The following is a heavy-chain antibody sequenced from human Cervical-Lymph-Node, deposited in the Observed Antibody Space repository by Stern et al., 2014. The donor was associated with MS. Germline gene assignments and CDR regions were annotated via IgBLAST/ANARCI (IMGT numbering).Heavy chain of an antibody. V-gene: IGHV1-8*01. CDR2: MNPESGNT. CDR3: TRGPRT. J-gene: IGHJ4*02. CDR1: GYTFTSYD. Sequence: QVQLVQSGAEVEKPGASVKVSCKASGYTFTSYDIHWVRQAAGQGLEWMGWMNPESGNTGFAQKFKGRVTMTRNTSISTAYLELNSLRSDDTAVYYCTRGPRTWGRGTLVTVSS. D-gene: IGHD1-7*01.